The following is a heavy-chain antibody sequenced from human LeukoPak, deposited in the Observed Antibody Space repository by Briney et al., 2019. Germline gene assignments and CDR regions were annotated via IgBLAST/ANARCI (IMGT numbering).Heavy chain of an antibody. CDR3: ARGLHYYGSGSYCDY. D-gene: IGHD3-10*01. V-gene: IGHV4-34*01. J-gene: IGHJ4*02. CDR2: INHSGST. CDR1: GGSFSGYY. Sequence: SETLSLTCAVYGGSFSGYYWSWIRQPPGKGLEWIGEINHSGSTNYNPSLKSRVTISVDTSKNQFSLKLSSVTAADTAVYYCARGLHYYGSGSYCDYWAREPWSPSPQ.